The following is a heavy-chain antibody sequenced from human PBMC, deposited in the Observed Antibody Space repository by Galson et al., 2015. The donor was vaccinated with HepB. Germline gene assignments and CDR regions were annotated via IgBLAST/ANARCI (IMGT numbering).Heavy chain of an antibody. J-gene: IGHJ4*02. D-gene: IGHD2/OR15-2a*01. CDR3: ARDNSSTYAGVDY. CDR1: GFTFSSYG. V-gene: IGHV3-33*01. CDR2: IWYDGSNK. Sequence: SLRLSCAASGFTFSSYGMHWVRQAPGKGLEWVAVIWYDGSNKYYADSVKGRFTISRDNSKNTLYLQMNSLRAEDTAVYYCARDNSSTYAGVDYWGQGTLVTVSS.